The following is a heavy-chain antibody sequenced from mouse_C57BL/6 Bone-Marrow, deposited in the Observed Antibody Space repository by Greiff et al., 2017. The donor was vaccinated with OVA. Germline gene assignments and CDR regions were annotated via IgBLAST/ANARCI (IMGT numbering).Heavy chain of an antibody. CDR3: ARLGSNHSYYFDY. D-gene: IGHD2-5*01. CDR2: IRNKANGYTT. J-gene: IGHJ2*01. CDR1: GFTFTDYY. V-gene: IGHV7-3*01. Sequence: EVKLVESGGGLVQPGGSLSLSCAASGFTFTDYYMSWVRQPPGKALEWLGFIRNKANGYTTEYSASVKGRFTISRDNSQSILYLQMNALRAEDSATYYCARLGSNHSYYFDYWGQGTTLTVSS.